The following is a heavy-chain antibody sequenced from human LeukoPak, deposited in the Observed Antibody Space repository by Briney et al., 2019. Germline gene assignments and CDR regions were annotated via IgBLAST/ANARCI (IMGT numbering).Heavy chain of an antibody. Sequence: SETLSLTCAVYVGSFSGYYWNWIRQPPGKGLEWIGEISYTGNTNYDPSLKSRVTISVDTSKNQFSLKLTSVTAADTAVYYCARGGRNTTSGYFDIWGRGTLVTVSS. D-gene: IGHD3-16*02. CDR3: ARGGRNTTSGYFDI. CDR2: ISYTGNT. V-gene: IGHV4-34*01. CDR1: VGSFSGYY. J-gene: IGHJ2*01.